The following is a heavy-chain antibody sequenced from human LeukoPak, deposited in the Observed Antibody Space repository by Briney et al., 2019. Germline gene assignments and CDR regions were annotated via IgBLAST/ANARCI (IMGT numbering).Heavy chain of an antibody. D-gene: IGHD6-13*01. J-gene: IGHJ4*02. CDR1: GYTFTSYH. CDR2: INTSDGST. CDR3: ARQYSSSWEIDY. V-gene: IGHV1-46*01. Sequence: ASVKVSCKASGYTFTSYHMHWVRQAPGQGLEWMGIINTSDGSTSYAQKFQGRVTMTTDTSTSTAYMELRSLRSDDTAVYYCARQYSSSWEIDYWGQGTLVTVSS.